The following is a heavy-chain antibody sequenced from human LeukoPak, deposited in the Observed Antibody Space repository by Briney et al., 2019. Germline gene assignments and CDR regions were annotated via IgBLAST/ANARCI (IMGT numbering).Heavy chain of an antibody. CDR2: INPSGGST. V-gene: IGHV1-46*01. D-gene: IGHD6-25*01. CDR3: ARDQREFNWFDP. CDR1: GYTFTSYY. J-gene: IGHJ5*02. Sequence: SSVKVSCKASGYTFTSYYMHWVRQAPGQGLEWMGIINPSGGSTSYAQKFQGRVTMTRDTSTSTVYMELSSLRSEDTAVYYCARDQREFNWFDPWGQGTLVTVSS.